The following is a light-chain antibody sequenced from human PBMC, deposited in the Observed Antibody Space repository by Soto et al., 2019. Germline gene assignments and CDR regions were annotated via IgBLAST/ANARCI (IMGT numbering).Light chain of an antibody. J-gene: IGKJ2*01. CDR3: QQYESFSPYT. CDR2: DAS. CDR1: QSVSSS. V-gene: IGKV1-5*01. Sequence: DIQMTQSPSTLSAFVGDRVTITCRASQSVSSSLAWYQQKPGKAPKLLIYDASTLESGVPSRFSGSGYGTEFTLTINSLQPCEFATYYCQQYESFSPYTFGQGTRLEI.